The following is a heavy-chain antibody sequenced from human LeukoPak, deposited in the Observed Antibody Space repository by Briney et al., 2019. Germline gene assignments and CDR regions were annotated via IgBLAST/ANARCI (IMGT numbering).Heavy chain of an antibody. CDR1: GSYW. CDR2: INSDGSWT. V-gene: IGHV3-74*01. Sequence: GGSLRLSCAASGSYWMHWVRQAPGKGLVWVSHINSDGSWTSYADSVKGRFTISKDNARNTVYLQMNNLRAEDTAVYYCVSFYETYWGRGTLVTVSS. CDR3: VSFYETY. D-gene: IGHD2/OR15-2a*01. J-gene: IGHJ4*02.